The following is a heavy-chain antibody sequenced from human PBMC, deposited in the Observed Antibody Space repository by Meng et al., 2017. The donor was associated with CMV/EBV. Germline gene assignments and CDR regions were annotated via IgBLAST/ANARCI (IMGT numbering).Heavy chain of an antibody. J-gene: IGHJ4*02. D-gene: IGHD3-3*01. Sequence: SETLSLTRTVSGGSISSSSYYWGWIRQPPGKGLEWIGSIYYSGSTYYNPSLKSRVTISVDTSKNQFSLKLSSVTAADTAVYYCARDDYDFWSGYYSDSDYWGQGTLVTVSS. V-gene: IGHV4-39*07. CDR3: ARDDYDFWSGYYSDSDY. CDR1: GGSISSSSYY. CDR2: IYYSGST.